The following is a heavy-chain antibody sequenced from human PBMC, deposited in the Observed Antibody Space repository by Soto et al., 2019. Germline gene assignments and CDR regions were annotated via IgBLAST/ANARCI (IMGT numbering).Heavy chain of an antibody. J-gene: IGHJ6*02. V-gene: IGHV1-69*01. Sequence: QVQLVQSGAEVKKPGSSVKVSCKASGGTFSSYAISWVRQAPGQGLEWMGGIIPIFGTANYAQKFQGRVTITADESTSTAYRELSRLRSEDTAVDYGARMTCSGGSCYFYYYGMDVWGQGTTVTVSS. D-gene: IGHD2-15*01. CDR3: ARMTCSGGSCYFYYYGMDV. CDR2: IIPIFGTA. CDR1: GGTFSSYA.